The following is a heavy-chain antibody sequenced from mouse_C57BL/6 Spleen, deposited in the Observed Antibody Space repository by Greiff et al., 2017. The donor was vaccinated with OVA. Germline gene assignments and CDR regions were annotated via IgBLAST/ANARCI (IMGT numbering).Heavy chain of an antibody. CDR3: ARPVYDGYYGLAY. CDR2: IYPGDGDT. D-gene: IGHD2-3*01. J-gene: IGHJ3*01. V-gene: IGHV1-80*01. CDR1: GYAFSSYW. Sequence: VMLVESGAELVKPGASVKISCKASGYAFSSYWMNWVKQRPGKGLEWIGQIYPGDGDTNYNGKFKGKATLTAAKSSSTAYMQLISLTSEDSAVYFCARPVYDGYYGLAYWGQGTLVTVSA.